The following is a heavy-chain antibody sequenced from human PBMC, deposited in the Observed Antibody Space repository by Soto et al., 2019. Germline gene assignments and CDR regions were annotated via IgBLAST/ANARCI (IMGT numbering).Heavy chain of an antibody. D-gene: IGHD3-22*01. CDR3: ARLKPVGSYYDSSGYYLGGGIDY. CDR2: ISYDGSNK. Sequence: GGSLRLSCAASGFTFSSYATHWVRQAPGKGLEWVAVISYDGSNKYYADSVKGRFTISADKSISTAYLQWSSLKASDTAMYYCARLKPVGSYYDSSGYYLGGGIDYWGQGTLVTVSS. J-gene: IGHJ4*02. CDR1: GFTFSSYA. V-gene: IGHV3-30-3*01.